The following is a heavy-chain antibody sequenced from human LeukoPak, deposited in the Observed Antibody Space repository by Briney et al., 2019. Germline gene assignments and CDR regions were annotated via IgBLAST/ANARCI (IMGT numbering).Heavy chain of an antibody. CDR2: ISSSSSYI. J-gene: IGHJ6*02. V-gene: IGHV3-21*01. D-gene: IGHD1-1*01. CDR3: ARQWVLLDYYYYGMDV. Sequence: PGGSPRLSCAASGFTFSSYSMNWVRQAPGKGLEWVSSISSSSSYIYYADSVKGRFTISRDNAKNSLYLQMNSLRAEDTAVYYCARQWVLLDYYYYGMDVWGQGTTVTVSS. CDR1: GFTFSSYS.